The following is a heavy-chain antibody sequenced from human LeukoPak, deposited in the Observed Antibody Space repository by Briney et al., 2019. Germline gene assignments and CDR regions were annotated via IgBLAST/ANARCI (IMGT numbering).Heavy chain of an antibody. D-gene: IGHD3-10*01. CDR1: GFTFSNAW. J-gene: IGHJ6*04. V-gene: IGHV3-15*01. Sequence: GGSLRLSCAASGFTFSNAWMSWVRQAPGKGLEWVGRIKSKTDGGITDYSAPVKGIFTISRDDSKNTLYLQMNSLKTEDTAVYYCTARVVPYYYYGMDVWGKGTTVTVSS. CDR3: TARVVPYYYYGMDV. CDR2: IKSKTDGGIT.